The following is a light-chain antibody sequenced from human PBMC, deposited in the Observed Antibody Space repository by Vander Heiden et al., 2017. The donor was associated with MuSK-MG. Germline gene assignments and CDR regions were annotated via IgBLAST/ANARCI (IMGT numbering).Light chain of an antibody. CDR1: QSLLHSNGYNY. J-gene: IGKJ4*01. CDR3: MEALQTRT. V-gene: IGKV2-28*01. Sequence: DIVMTQSPLFLPVTPGEQAAISCSSSQSLLHSNGYNYLDWYLQKPGQSPQLLIYLGSNRASGVPDRFSGSGSGTDFTLTISRVEADDVGVYYCMEALQTRTFGGGTKVEIK. CDR2: LGS.